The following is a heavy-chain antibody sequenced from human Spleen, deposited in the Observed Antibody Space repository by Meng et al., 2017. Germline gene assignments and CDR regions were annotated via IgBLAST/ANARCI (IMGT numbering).Heavy chain of an antibody. V-gene: IGHV4-39*01. CDR1: GGSISTSGYD. CDR2: IGHSGIT. Sequence: QLQESGPGLVKPSEALFLPCSVSGGSISTSGYDWGWIRQPPGKGLEWIGSIGHSGITYYTPSLKSRVTVSIDASKSQFSLKLTSVTAADTAVYYCVRSSGWVRTGFDPWGQGTLVTVSS. D-gene: IGHD6-19*01. J-gene: IGHJ5*02. CDR3: VRSSGWVRTGFDP.